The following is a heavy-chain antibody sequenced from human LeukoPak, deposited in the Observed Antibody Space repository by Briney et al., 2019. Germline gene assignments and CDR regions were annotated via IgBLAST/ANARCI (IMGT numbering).Heavy chain of an antibody. CDR3: VICYYNSGGCLH. J-gene: IGHJ1*01. CDR2: TNQDGNDI. Sequence: GGSLRLSCAASEFAFSNSHVNWVRQAAGEGLEWVANTNQDGNDINYVDSVKGRFTISRDDSKNSLYLQMNSLRADDTAVYFCVICYYNSGGCLHWGQGTLVTVSS. CDR1: EFAFSNSH. D-gene: IGHD3-22*01. V-gene: IGHV3-7*01.